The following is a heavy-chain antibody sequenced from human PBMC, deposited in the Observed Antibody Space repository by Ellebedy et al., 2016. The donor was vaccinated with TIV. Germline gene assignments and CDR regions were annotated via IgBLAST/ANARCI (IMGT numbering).Heavy chain of an antibody. D-gene: IGHD3-10*01. Sequence: SETLSLXXTVSGYSISSGYYWGWIRQPPGKGLEWIGSIYHSGSTYYNPSLKSRVTISVDTSKNQFSLKLSSVTAADTAVYYCARVIWFGESVYFDYWGQGTLVTVSS. CDR1: GYSISSGYY. J-gene: IGHJ4*02. CDR2: IYHSGST. CDR3: ARVIWFGESVYFDY. V-gene: IGHV4-38-2*02.